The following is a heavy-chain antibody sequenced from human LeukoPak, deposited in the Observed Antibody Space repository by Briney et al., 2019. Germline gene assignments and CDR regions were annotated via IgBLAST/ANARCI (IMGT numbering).Heavy chain of an antibody. D-gene: IGHD4-17*01. CDR3: ARGGSGDYGY. CDR2: IKQDGSEK. J-gene: IGHJ4*02. Sequence: GGSLRLSCAASGFTFSGYSMNWVRQAPGKGLEWVANIKQDGSEKYYVDSVKGRFTISRDNAKNSLYLQMNSLRAEDTAVYYCARGGSGDYGYWGQGTLVTVSS. V-gene: IGHV3-7*01. CDR1: GFTFSGYS.